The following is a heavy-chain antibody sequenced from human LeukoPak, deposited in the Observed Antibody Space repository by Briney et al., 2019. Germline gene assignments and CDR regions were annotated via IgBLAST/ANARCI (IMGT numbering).Heavy chain of an antibody. V-gene: IGHV4-59*08. CDR3: ARSSDGSGYYYPWDY. Sequence: SETLSLTCAVYGGSFSGYYWSWIRQPPGKGLEWIGYIYYSGSTNFNPSLKSRVTISVDTSKNQFSLKLSSVTAADTAVYYCARSSDGSGYYYPWDYWGQGTLVTVSS. J-gene: IGHJ4*02. D-gene: IGHD3-22*01. CDR2: IYYSGST. CDR1: GGSFSGYY.